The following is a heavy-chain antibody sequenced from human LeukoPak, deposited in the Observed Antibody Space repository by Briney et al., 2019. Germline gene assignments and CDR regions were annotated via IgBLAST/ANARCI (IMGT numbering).Heavy chain of an antibody. CDR3: ASSYCSGGSCYPYYFDY. D-gene: IGHD2-15*01. V-gene: IGHV4-59*08. Sequence: SETRSLTCTVSGGSISSYYWNWIRQPPGKGLEWIGYSYYSGSTNYNPSLKSRVTISVDTSKNQFSLKLSSVTAADTAVYYCASSYCSGGSCYPYYFDYWGQGTLVTVSS. CDR1: GGSISSYY. CDR2: SYYSGST. J-gene: IGHJ4*02.